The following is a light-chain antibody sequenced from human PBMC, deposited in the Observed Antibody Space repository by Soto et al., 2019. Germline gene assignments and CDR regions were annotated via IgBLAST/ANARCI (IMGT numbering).Light chain of an antibody. CDR1: QNIRNL. CDR2: DVS. J-gene: IGKJ1*01. Sequence: DVHMTQSPPCLSASGGDRVTSNCRSSQNIRNLLAWYQQKPGKDPKILISDVSSLESGVQPRFRGSGSGTDFTLTISGLQPDDFATYYCPQYDSYWTLGHGKKVDLK. CDR3: PQYDSYWT. V-gene: IGKV1-5*01.